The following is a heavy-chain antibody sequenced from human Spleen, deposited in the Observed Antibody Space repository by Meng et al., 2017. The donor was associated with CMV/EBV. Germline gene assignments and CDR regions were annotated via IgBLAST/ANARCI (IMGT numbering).Heavy chain of an antibody. CDR3: AKTGSIAARRGFDY. CDR2: ISVSGGST. J-gene: IGHJ4*02. V-gene: IGHV3-23*01. D-gene: IGHD6-6*01. CDR1: GYTFSSYA. Sequence: GYTFSSYAMSWVRQAPGKGLEWFSAISVSGGSTYYADSVKGRFTISRDNSKNTLYLQMNSLRAEDTAVYYCAKTGSIAARRGFDYWGQGTLVTVSS.